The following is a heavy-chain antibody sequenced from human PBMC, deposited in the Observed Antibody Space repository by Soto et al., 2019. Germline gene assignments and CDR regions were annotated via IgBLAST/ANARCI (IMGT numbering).Heavy chain of an antibody. D-gene: IGHD5-12*01. Sequence: SETLSLTCAVSGVTISTYYWGWIRQPPGKGLEWIGYNYHSGTTNYNPSLKSRVTISVDTSKNQFSLRRTSVTAADTAIYYCVREAYIGYGHAIDHWGQGTLVTVSS. V-gene: IGHV4-59*01. CDR3: VREAYIGYGHAIDH. CDR1: GVTISTYY. CDR2: NYHSGTT. J-gene: IGHJ4*02.